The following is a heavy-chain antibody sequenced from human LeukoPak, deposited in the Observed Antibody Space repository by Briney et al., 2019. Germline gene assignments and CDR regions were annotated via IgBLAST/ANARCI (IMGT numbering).Heavy chain of an antibody. Sequence: PGGSLRLSCAASGYTFSSYAMSWARQAPGKGLEWVTAISGSGGSTYYADSVKGRFTISRDNSKNTLYLQMNSLRAEDTAVYYCAKLPLQDYRGNWFDPWGQGTLVTVSS. CDR1: GYTFSSYA. J-gene: IGHJ5*02. CDR2: ISGSGGST. V-gene: IGHV3-23*01. CDR3: AKLPLQDYRGNWFDP. D-gene: IGHD4-11*01.